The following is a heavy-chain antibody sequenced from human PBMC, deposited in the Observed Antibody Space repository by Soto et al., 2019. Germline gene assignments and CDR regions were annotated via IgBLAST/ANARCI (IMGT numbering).Heavy chain of an antibody. D-gene: IGHD6-6*01. V-gene: IGHV1-8*01. CDR3: ARGRKYSILLLVWRYHYYMVF. J-gene: IGHJ6*03. CDR2: MNPNSGNT. CDR1: GYTFTSYD. Sequence: ASVKVSCKASGYTFTSYDINWVRQATGQGLEWMGWMNPNSGNTGYAQKFQGRVTMTRNTSISTAYMELSSLRSEDTAVYYCARGRKYSILLLVWRYHYYMVFWGKGITVT.